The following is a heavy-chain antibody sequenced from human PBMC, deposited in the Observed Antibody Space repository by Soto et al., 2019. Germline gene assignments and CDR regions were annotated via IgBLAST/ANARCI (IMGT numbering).Heavy chain of an antibody. CDR2: ISPEGSEK. Sequence: EVQLVESGGGLVQPGGSLRLSCAVSGFIFNEYWMTWVRQAPGKGLEWVATISPEGSEKYYADSLKGRFTVSRDNTKKSLYLQMISLRAEDTALYYCVRARIDYWGRGTLISVSS. CDR3: VRARIDY. CDR1: GFIFNEYW. J-gene: IGHJ4*02. V-gene: IGHV3-7*03.